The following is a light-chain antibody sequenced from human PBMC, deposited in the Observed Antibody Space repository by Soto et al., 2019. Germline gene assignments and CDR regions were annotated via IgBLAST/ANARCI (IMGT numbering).Light chain of an antibody. Sequence: EILMTQSPATLSVSLGERATLSCRASQSVSSNLAWYQQTPGQPPRLLIYGTSTRATGIPARFSGSGSGTEFTLTISSLQPDDFATYSCQQYNSYSWTFGQGTKVDI. J-gene: IGKJ1*01. CDR3: QQYNSYSWT. CDR1: QSVSSN. CDR2: GTS. V-gene: IGKV3-15*01.